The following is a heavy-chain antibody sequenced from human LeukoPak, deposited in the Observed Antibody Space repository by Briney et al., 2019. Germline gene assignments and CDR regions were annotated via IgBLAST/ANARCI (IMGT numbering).Heavy chain of an antibody. CDR1: GYTFTGSGWY. CDR2: LHPNNGAT. D-gene: IGHD3-10*01. Sequence: ASVTVSCKASGYTFTGSGWYLYWLRQAPGQGLECVGWLHPNNGATGYAQKFQGRVAMTTDTPISTAYMELSRLRPDDTAIYYCARDGPAQMVDFDYWGQGTLVTVSS. J-gene: IGHJ4*02. CDR3: ARDGPAQMVDFDY. V-gene: IGHV1-2*02.